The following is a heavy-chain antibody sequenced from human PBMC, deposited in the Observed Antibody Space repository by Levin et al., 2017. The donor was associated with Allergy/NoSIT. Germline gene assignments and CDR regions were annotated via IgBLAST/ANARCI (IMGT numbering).Heavy chain of an antibody. CDR3: GRPKVARPELGDYVSGISDNYYMDV. D-gene: IGHD4-17*01. J-gene: IGHJ6*03. CDR1: GYTFTTYY. CDR2: INPSGGGST. Sequence: ASVKVSCKASGYTFTTYYIHWVRQAPGQGLEWMGVINPSGGGSTSYAEKFQGRVTMTRDTSTSTVYMELSSLRSDDTAVYYCGRPKVARPELGDYVSGISDNYYMDVWGKGTTVIVSS. V-gene: IGHV1-46*03.